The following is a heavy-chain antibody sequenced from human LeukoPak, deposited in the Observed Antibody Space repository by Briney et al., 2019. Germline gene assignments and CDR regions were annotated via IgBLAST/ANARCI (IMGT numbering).Heavy chain of an antibody. V-gene: IGHV3-21*01. Sequence: PGGSLRLSCAASGFTFSSYSMNWVRQAPGKGLEWVSSISSSSSYIYYADSVKGRFTISRDNAKNSLYLQMNSLRAEDTAAYYCARGHTLLWFGAGGPDYYYYMDVWGKGTTVTVSS. D-gene: IGHD3-10*01. CDR3: ARGHTLLWFGAGGPDYYYYMDV. J-gene: IGHJ6*03. CDR1: GFTFSSYS. CDR2: ISSSSSYI.